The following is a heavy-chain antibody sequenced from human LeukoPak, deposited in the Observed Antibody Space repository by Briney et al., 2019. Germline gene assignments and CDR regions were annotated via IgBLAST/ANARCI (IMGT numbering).Heavy chain of an antibody. V-gene: IGHV4-39*07. Sequence: SETLSLTCTVSGGSISSPTYYWGWLRQSPGTGQEWIGSIFYSGSTFYNPSLKTRVTISVDTSKNQFSLKLSSVTAADTAVYYCARGDTAMVFDYWGQGTLVTVSS. J-gene: IGHJ4*02. CDR1: GGSISSPTYY. CDR3: ARGDTAMVFDY. D-gene: IGHD5-18*01. CDR2: IFYSGST.